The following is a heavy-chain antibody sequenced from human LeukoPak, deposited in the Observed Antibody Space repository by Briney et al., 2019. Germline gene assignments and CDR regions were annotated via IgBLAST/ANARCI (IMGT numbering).Heavy chain of an antibody. CDR1: GYTFTSYY. Sequence: ASVKVSCKASGYTFTSYYLHWVRQAPGQGPEWMGGINPNSGGTNYAQKFQGRVTMTRDTSISTAYMELSRLRSDDTAEYYCARALYYDSSGYYSSSYYYFQHWGQGTLVTVSS. CDR3: ARALYYDSSGYYSSSYYYFQH. V-gene: IGHV1-2*02. CDR2: INPNSGGT. J-gene: IGHJ1*01. D-gene: IGHD3-22*01.